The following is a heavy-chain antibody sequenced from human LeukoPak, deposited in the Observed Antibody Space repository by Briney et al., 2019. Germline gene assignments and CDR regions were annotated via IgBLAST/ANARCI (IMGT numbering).Heavy chain of an antibody. CDR3: AKPYSGSYAFFFDY. CDR1: GFTFSSYG. CDR2: IRYVGSNK. D-gene: IGHD1-26*01. Sequence: GGSLRLSCAASGFTFSSYGMHWVRQAPGKGLEWVAFIRYVGSNKYYADSVKGRFTISRDNSKNTLYLQMNSLRAEDTAVYYCAKPYSGSYAFFFDYWGQGTLVTVSS. V-gene: IGHV3-30*02. J-gene: IGHJ4*02.